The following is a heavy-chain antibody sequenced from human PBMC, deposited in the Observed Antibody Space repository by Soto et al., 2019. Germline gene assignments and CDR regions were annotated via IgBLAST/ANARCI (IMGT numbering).Heavy chain of an antibody. J-gene: IGHJ4*02. CDR1: GGSISSSSYY. V-gene: IGHV4-39*01. CDR2: IYYSGST. D-gene: IGHD3-9*01. Sequence: SETLSLTCTVSGGSISSSSYYWGWIRQPQGKGLKWIGSIYYSGSTYYNPSLKSRVTISVDKSKNQFSLKLSSVTAADTAVYYCARLEGLATISYYFDYWGQGTQVTVSS. CDR3: ARLEGLATISYYFDY.